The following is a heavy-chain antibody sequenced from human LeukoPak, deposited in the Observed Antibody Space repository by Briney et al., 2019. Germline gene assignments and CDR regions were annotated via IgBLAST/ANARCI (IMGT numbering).Heavy chain of an antibody. CDR1: GFTFSSYW. Sequence: GGSLRLSCAASGFTFSSYWMHWVRQAPGKGLVWVSRINSDGSSTSYADSVKGRFTISRDNAKNTLYLQMNSLRAEDTAVYYCARDQPLLLWFGEPKNWFDPWGQGTLVTVSS. CDR3: ARDQPLLLWFGEPKNWFDP. D-gene: IGHD3-10*01. J-gene: IGHJ5*02. V-gene: IGHV3-74*01. CDR2: INSDGSST.